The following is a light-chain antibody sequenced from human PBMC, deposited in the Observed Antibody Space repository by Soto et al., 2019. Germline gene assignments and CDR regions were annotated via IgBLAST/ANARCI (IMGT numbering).Light chain of an antibody. Sequence: EIVMTQSPATLSVSPGERATLSCRASQSVSSNLAWYQQKPGQAPSLLIYGASTRATGIPARFSGSGSGTEFTLTISRLQSEDFAVYYCQQYNNWPPLTFGGGTKVEIK. CDR1: QSVSSN. J-gene: IGKJ4*01. CDR3: QQYNNWPPLT. V-gene: IGKV3-15*01. CDR2: GAS.